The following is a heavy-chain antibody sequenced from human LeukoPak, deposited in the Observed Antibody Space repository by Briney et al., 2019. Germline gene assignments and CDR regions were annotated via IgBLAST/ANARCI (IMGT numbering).Heavy chain of an antibody. CDR1: GLTVSSNY. Sequence: PGGSLRLSCAASGLTVSSNYMNWVRQAPGKGLEWVAAIPYDGSKKYYADSVKGRFTISRDNTKNTLYLQMNSLRAEDTAVYYCAKEMPAAGYTGYFDLWGRGTLVTVSS. J-gene: IGHJ2*01. D-gene: IGHD6-13*01. CDR3: AKEMPAAGYTGYFDL. V-gene: IGHV3-30*18. CDR2: IPYDGSKK.